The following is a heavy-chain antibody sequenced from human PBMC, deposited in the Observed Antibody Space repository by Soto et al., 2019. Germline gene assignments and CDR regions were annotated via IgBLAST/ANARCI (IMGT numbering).Heavy chain of an antibody. J-gene: IGHJ5*02. CDR1: GYTFTSYA. Sequence: GASVKLSCKASGYTFTSYAMHWVRQAPGQRLEWMGWINAGNGNTKYSQKFQGRVTITRDTSASTAYMELSSLRSEDTAVYYCARGPIPTSIDWFDPWGQGTLVTVSS. CDR3: ARGPIPTSIDWFDP. CDR2: INAGNGNT. V-gene: IGHV1-3*01.